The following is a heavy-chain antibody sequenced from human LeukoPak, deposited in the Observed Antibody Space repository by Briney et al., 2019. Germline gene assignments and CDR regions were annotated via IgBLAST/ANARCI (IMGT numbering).Heavy chain of an antibody. Sequence: EASVKVSCKASGYTFTGYYMHWVRQAPGQGLEWMGWINPNSGGTNYAQKFQGRVTMTRDTSISTAYMELSRLRSDDTAVYYCARQLWSIDYFDYWGQGTLVTVSS. CDR3: ARQLWSIDYFDY. J-gene: IGHJ4*02. D-gene: IGHD5-18*01. V-gene: IGHV1-2*02. CDR2: INPNSGGT. CDR1: GYTFTGYY.